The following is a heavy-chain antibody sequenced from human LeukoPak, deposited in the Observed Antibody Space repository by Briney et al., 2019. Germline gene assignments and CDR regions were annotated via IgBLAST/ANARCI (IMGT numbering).Heavy chain of an antibody. J-gene: IGHJ4*02. D-gene: IGHD6-13*01. CDR2: INPNSGGT. CDR1: GHTFTGYY. CDR3: ARGLGKQQLVLGY. V-gene: IGHV1-2*02. Sequence: ASVKVSCKASGHTFTGYYMHWVRQAPGQGLGWMGWINPNSGGTNYAQKLQGRVTMTRDTSISTAYMELSRLRSDDTAVYYCARGLGKQQLVLGYWGQGTLVTVSS.